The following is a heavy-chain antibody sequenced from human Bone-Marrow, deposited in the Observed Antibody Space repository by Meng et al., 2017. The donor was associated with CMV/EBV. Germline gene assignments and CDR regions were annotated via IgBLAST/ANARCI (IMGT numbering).Heavy chain of an antibody. V-gene: IGHV3-30-3*01. Sequence: GGSLRLSCAASGFTFSSYAMHWVRQAPGKGLEWVAVISYDGSNKYYADSVKGRFTISRDNSKNTLYLQMNSLRAEDTAVYYCARDQDEFWSGYYMGRTNEGSGMDVWGQGTTVTVSS. CDR3: ARDQDEFWSGYYMGRTNEGSGMDV. CDR2: ISYDGSNK. D-gene: IGHD3-3*01. CDR1: GFTFSSYA. J-gene: IGHJ6*02.